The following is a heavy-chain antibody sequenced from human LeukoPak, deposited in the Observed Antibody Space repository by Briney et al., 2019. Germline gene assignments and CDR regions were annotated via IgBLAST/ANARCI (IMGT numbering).Heavy chain of an antibody. CDR1: GGSISSGGYY. CDR3: ARGMGYYDSSGYYLDY. J-gene: IGHJ4*02. Sequence: PSETLSLTCTVSGGSISSGGYYWSWIRQHPGKGLEWIGYIYYSGSTYYNSSLKSRVTISVDTSKNQFSLKLSSVTAADTAAYYCARGMGYYDSSGYYLDYWGQGTLVTVSS. D-gene: IGHD3-22*01. V-gene: IGHV4-31*03. CDR2: IYYSGST.